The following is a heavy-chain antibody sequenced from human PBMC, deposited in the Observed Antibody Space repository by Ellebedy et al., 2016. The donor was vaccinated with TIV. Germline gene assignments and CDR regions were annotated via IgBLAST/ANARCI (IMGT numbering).Heavy chain of an antibody. J-gene: IGHJ4*02. D-gene: IGHD4/OR15-4a*01. CDR1: GDSFSSDTSY. Sequence: GSLRLSXTVSGDSFSSDTSYWSWIRQSAGKGLEWIGYIYHTGDTYYNPSLENRVTMSLHASKSQFSLEVRSVTAADTAVYYCTRVKLGDRADYRLDYWGQGALVTVSS. CDR3: TRVKLGDRADYRLDY. V-gene: IGHV4-61*01. CDR2: IYHTGDT.